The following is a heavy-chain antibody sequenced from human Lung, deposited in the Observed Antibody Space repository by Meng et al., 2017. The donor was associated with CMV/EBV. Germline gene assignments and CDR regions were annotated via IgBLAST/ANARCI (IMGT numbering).Heavy chain of an antibody. J-gene: IGHJ5*02. Sequence: LKESEPTLFKPHLTLTLTCPFSVFPIRTIDGGVGWIRQPPGKALEWLAVIYWDDDKRYSPSLKSRLTITKDTSKNQVVLTLTNMDPVDTATYYCALFTRSWFDPWGQGTLVTVSS. CDR1: VFPIRTIDGG. V-gene: IGHV2-5*02. D-gene: IGHD2-2*01. CDR2: IYWDDDK. CDR3: ALFTRSWFDP.